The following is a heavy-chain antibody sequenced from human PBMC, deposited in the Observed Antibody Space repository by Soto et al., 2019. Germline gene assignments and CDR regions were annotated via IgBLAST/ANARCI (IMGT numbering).Heavy chain of an antibody. Sequence: KTSQTLSLTCTVSPDSISSYYWSWIRNPPGEVLGWIGCIYYSGSNKYNPSRKSRVTISVDTSKNQFSLKLSSGTAADTAVYYCASGYNWNDFDYWGQGTLVTVSS. CDR2: IYYSGSN. V-gene: IGHV4-59*01. CDR3: ASGYNWNDFDY. J-gene: IGHJ4*02. CDR1: PDSISSYY. D-gene: IGHD1-1*01.